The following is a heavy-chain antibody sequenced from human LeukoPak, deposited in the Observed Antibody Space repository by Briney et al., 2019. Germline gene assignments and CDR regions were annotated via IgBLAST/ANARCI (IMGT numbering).Heavy chain of an antibody. CDR3: ARAYDILTGYYSPHFDY. J-gene: IGHJ4*02. D-gene: IGHD3-9*01. V-gene: IGHV1-18*01. Sequence: ASVKVSCKASGYTFTSYGISWVRQAPGQGLEWMGWISAYNGNTNYAQKLQGRVTMTTDTSTSTAYMELRSLRSDDTAVYYCARAYDILTGYYSPHFDYWGQGTLVTVSS. CDR2: ISAYNGNT. CDR1: GYTFTSYG.